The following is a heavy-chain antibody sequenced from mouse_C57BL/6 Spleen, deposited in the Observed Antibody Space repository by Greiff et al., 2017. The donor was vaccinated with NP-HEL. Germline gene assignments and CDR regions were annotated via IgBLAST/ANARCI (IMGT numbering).Heavy chain of an antibody. CDR3: ARRRYYYGSSWYFDV. V-gene: IGHV1-50*01. CDR1: GYTFTSYW. J-gene: IGHJ1*03. Sequence: VQLQQSGAELVKPGASVKLSCKASGYTFTSYWMQWVKQRPGQGLEWIGEIDPSDSYTNYNQKFKGKATLTVDTSSSTAYMQLSSLTSEDSAVYYCARRRYYYGSSWYFDVWGTGTTVTVSS. CDR2: IDPSDSYT. D-gene: IGHD1-1*01.